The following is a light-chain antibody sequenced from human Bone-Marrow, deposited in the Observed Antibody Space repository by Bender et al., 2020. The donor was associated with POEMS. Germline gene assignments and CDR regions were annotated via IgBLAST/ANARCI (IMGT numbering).Light chain of an antibody. CDR1: DLAFKY. CDR3: QVWDRSAAL. CDR2: QDS. V-gene: IGLV3-1*01. J-gene: IGLJ2*01. Sequence: SYELFQAPSVSVSPGQTARITCSGSDLAFKYTSWCSQRPGQPPVLVIYQDSKRPSGIPERFSGSSSGNTATLTLRGAQPMDEADYFCQVWDRSAALFGGGTKLIVL.